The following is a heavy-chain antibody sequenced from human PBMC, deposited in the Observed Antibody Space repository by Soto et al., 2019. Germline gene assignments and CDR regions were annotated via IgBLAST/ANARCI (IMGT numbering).Heavy chain of an antibody. CDR3: AHRVLRTVFGLVTTTAIYFDF. V-gene: IGHV2-5*02. D-gene: IGHD3-3*01. J-gene: IGHJ4*02. CDR1: GFSLTTSGVG. Sequence: QITLKESGPTVVKPTETLTLTCTFSGFSLTTSGVGVGWVRQSPGKAPEGLALIYWDDDKRYSTSLKRSLTITKHTSNTQVVLTMAHVDPADTATYYCAHRVLRTVFGLVTTTAIYFDFWGQGTPVVVSS. CDR2: IYWDDDK.